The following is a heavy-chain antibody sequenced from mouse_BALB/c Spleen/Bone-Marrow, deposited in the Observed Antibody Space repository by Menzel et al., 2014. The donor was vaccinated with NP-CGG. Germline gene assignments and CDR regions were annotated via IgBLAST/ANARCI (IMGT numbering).Heavy chain of an antibody. CDR3: ATGFAY. J-gene: IGHJ3*01. CDR2: IDPANGNT. V-gene: IGHV14-3*02. Sequence: VQLQQSGAELVKPGASVKLSCTASGFNINDTYMHWVKQRPEQGLEWIGRIDPANGNTKYDPKFQGKATITADTSSNTAYLQLSSLTSEDTAVYYCATGFAYWGQGTLVTVSA. CDR1: GFNINDTY.